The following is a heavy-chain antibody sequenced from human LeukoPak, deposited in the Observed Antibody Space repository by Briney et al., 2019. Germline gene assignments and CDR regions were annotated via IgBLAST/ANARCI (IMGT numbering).Heavy chain of an antibody. Sequence: SVKVSCKASGGTFSSYAISWVRQAPGQGLEWMGRINPILGIANYAQKFQGRVTITADKSTSTAYMELSSLRSEDTAVYYCARVRGDGYGYWGQGTLVTVSS. J-gene: IGHJ4*02. V-gene: IGHV1-69*04. D-gene: IGHD5-24*01. CDR2: INPILGIA. CDR1: GGTFSSYA. CDR3: ARVRGDGYGY.